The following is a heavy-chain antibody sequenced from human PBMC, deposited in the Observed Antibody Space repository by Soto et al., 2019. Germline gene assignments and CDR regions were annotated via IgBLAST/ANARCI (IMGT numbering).Heavy chain of an antibody. Sequence: GGSLRLSCAASGFTFSSYEMNWVRQAPGKGLEWVSYISSSGSTIYYADSVKGRFTISRDNAKNSLYLQMNSLRAEDTVVYYCARDQDYVWGSYRYNYFDYWGQGTLVTVSS. J-gene: IGHJ4*02. CDR3: ARDQDYVWGSYRYNYFDY. CDR1: GFTFSSYE. V-gene: IGHV3-48*03. CDR2: ISSSGSTI. D-gene: IGHD3-16*02.